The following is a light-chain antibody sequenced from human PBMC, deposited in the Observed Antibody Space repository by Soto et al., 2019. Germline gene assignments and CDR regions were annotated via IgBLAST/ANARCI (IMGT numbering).Light chain of an antibody. CDR3: SSYAGRNNLV. CDR1: SSDVGGYNY. Sequence: QSALTQPPSASGSPGQSVTISCTGTSSDVGGYNYVSWYQQHPGKAPKLMIYEVSKRPSGVPDRFSGSKSGNTASLTVSGLQAEDEADYYCSSYAGRNNLVFGGGPKLTVL. V-gene: IGLV2-8*01. CDR2: EVS. J-gene: IGLJ2*01.